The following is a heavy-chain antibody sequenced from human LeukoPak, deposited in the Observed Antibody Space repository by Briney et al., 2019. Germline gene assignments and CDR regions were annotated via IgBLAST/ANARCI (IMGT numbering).Heavy chain of an antibody. CDR2: INSDGSST. V-gene: IGHV3-74*01. CDR3: ASSILAASDY. J-gene: IGHJ4*02. CDR1: GFTFRSYW. D-gene: IGHD3-9*01. Sequence: GGSLRLSCAASGFTFRSYWMHWVRQAPGKGLVWVSRINSDGSSTNYADSVKGRFTISRDNAKNTLYLQMNSLRAEDTAVYYCASSILAASDYWGQGTLVTVSS.